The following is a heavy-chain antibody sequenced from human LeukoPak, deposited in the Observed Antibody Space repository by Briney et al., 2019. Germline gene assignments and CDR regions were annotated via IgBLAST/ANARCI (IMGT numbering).Heavy chain of an antibody. D-gene: IGHD5-18*01. CDR3: ARYSYGGEDWFDP. V-gene: IGHV4-39*01. CDR1: GGSISSSRYY. Sequence: KPSETLSLTCAVSGGSISSSRYYWAWIRQPPGKGPEWIGSIYYSGTTYYSPSLKSRVTISLDASKNQFSLKLTSLTAADTAVYYCARYSYGGEDWFDPWGQGTLVTVSS. J-gene: IGHJ5*02. CDR2: IYYSGTT.